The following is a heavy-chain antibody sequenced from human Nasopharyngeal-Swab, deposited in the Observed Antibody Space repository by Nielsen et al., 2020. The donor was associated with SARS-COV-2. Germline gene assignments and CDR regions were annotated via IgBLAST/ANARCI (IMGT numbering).Heavy chain of an antibody. CDR1: GGSFSGYY. Sequence: SETLSLTCAVYGGSFSGYYWSGIRQPPGKGLEWIGEINHSGSTNYNPSLKSRVTISVDTSKNQFSLKLSSVTAADTAVYYCAKKEDYWGQGTLVTVSS. CDR3: AKKEDY. V-gene: IGHV4-34*01. CDR2: INHSGST. J-gene: IGHJ4*02.